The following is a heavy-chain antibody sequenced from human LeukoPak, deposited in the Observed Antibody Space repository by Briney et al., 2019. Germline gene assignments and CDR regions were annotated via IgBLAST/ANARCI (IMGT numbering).Heavy chain of an antibody. Sequence: PSETLSLTCTVSGGSVSSYYWSWIRQPAGKGLEWIGRIYTSGSTNYNPSLKSRVTMSVDTSKNQFSLKLSSVTAADTAVYYCARAVDGGSISAYYYYYMDVWGKGTTVTVSS. V-gene: IGHV4-4*07. CDR3: ARAVDGGSISAYYYYYMDV. D-gene: IGHD1-26*01. J-gene: IGHJ6*03. CDR2: IYTSGST. CDR1: GGSVSSYY.